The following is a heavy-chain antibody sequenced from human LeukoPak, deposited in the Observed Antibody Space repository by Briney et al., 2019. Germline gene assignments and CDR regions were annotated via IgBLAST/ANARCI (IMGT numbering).Heavy chain of an antibody. J-gene: IGHJ4*02. D-gene: IGHD6-13*01. CDR1: GFTFDDYA. CDR2: ISGDGGST. V-gene: IGHV3-43*02. Sequence: GGSLRLSCAASGFTFDDYAMHWVRQAPGKGLEWVSLISGDGGSTFYADSVKGRFTISRDNAKKSLYLQMNSLRAEDTAVYYCARLSVAGTWFDYWGQGTLVTVSS. CDR3: ARLSVAGTWFDY.